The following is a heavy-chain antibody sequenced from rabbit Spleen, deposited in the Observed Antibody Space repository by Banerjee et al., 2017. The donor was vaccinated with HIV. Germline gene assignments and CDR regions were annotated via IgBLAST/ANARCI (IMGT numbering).Heavy chain of an antibody. V-gene: IGHV1S40*01. D-gene: IGHD4-1*01. CDR2: IAGSSSGFT. J-gene: IGHJ4*01. CDR1: GFSLSSSDY. Sequence: QSLEESGGDLVKPGASLTLTCTASGFSLSSSDYICWVRQAPGKGLEWIACIAGSSSGFTYSATWAKGRFTISKTSSTTVTLQMTSLTAADTATYFCARDLAGVIGWNFNLWGQGTLVTVS. CDR3: ARDLAGVIGWNFNL.